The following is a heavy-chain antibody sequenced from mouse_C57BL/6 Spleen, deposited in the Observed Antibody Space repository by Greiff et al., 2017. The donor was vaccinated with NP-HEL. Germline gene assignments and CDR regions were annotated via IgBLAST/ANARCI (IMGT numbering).Heavy chain of an antibody. CDR2: IWSGGST. J-gene: IGHJ4*01. CDR1: GFSLTSYG. Sequence: QVQLQQSGPGLVQPSQSLSITCTVSGFSLTSYGVHWVRQSPGKGLEWLGVIWSGGSTDYNAALISRLSISKDNSKSQVFFKMNSLQADDTAIYYCARNFPGFSYWGQGTSVTVSS. V-gene: IGHV2-2*01. CDR3: ARNFPGFSY.